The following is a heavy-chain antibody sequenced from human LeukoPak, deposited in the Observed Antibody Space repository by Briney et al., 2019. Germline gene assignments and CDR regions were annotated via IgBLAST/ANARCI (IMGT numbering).Heavy chain of an antibody. CDR1: GYTFTSYA. J-gene: IGHJ6*03. D-gene: IGHD3-9*01. V-gene: IGHV7-4-1*02. Sequence: GASVKVSCKASGYTFTSYAMNWVRQAPGQGLEWMGWINTNTGNPTYAQGFTGRFVFPLDTSVSTAYLQISSLKAEDTAVYYCARYGSPIHYYYMDVWGKGTTVTVSS. CDR2: INTNTGNP. CDR3: ARYGSPIHYYYMDV.